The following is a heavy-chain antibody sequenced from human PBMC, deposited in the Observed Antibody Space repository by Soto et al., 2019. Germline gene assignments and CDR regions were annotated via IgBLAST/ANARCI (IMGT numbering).Heavy chain of an antibody. CDR3: AKNSRIKSPLYQLAGSEY. J-gene: IGHJ4*02. V-gene: IGHV3-23*01. CDR1: RFTFSSYA. D-gene: IGHD6-19*01. Sequence: PCGSLRLSCXASRFTFSSYAIIWVLQTPLNGLEWVSAISGSCGSTYYADSVKGRFTISRDNSKNTLYLQMNSLRAEDTAVYYCAKNSRIKSPLYQLAGSEYWGQGTLVTVSS. CDR2: ISGSCGST.